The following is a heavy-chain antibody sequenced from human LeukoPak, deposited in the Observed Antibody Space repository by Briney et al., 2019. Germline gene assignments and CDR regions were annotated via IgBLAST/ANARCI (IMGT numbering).Heavy chain of an antibody. J-gene: IGHJ4*02. D-gene: IGHD6-19*01. V-gene: IGHV3-30*18. CDR2: ISYDGSNK. CDR3: AKTVAGD. CDR1: GFTFSSYG. Sequence: GGSLRLSCAASGFTFSSYGMHWVRQAPGKGLEWVAVISYDGSNKYYADSVKGRFTISRDNSKNTLYLQMNSLRAEDTAVYYCAKTVAGDWGQGTLVTVSS.